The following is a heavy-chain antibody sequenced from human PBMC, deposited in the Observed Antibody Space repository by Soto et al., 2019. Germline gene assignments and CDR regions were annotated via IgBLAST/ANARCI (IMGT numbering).Heavy chain of an antibody. CDR2: ISGSGGST. V-gene: IGHV3-23*01. J-gene: IGHJ4*02. D-gene: IGHD6-19*01. CDR1: GCNFSSYA. Sequence: GSLILSCAASGCNFSSYAMSWVRKDPGKGLEWVSAISGSGGSTYYADSVKGRFTISRDNSKNTLYLQMNSLRAEDTAVYYCAAHPWTSGYSSGWFLIYWGQGTLVTVSS. CDR3: AAHPWTSGYSSGWFLIY.